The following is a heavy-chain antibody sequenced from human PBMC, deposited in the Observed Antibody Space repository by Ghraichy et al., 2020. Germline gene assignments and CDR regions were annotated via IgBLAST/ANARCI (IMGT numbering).Heavy chain of an antibody. CDR3: APTRAPAVDY. Sequence: GGSLRLSCAASGSTFSTYAMSWVRQAPGKGLEWVSTIGNRGADTYYADSVKGRFTVSRDSSTKTLYLQMNSLRVEDTAIYYCAPTRAPAVDYWGHGTLVIVSS. J-gene: IGHJ4*01. CDR2: IGNRGADT. V-gene: IGHV3-23*01. CDR1: GSTFSTYA.